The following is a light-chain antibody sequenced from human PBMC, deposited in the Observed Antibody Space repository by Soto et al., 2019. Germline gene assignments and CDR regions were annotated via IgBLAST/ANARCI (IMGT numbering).Light chain of an antibody. CDR3: MQALQTPYT. CDR1: QRLLHSNGNTF. J-gene: IGKJ2*01. Sequence: EIVMTQSPPSLTVIPGEPAAISCRSSQRLLHSNGNTFLDWYLQQPGQSPQLLIYLGSNRASGVPDRVSGSEAGTDCTLKISRVEAEDVGVYYCMQALQTPYTFGQGTKLEIK. V-gene: IGKV2-28*01. CDR2: LGS.